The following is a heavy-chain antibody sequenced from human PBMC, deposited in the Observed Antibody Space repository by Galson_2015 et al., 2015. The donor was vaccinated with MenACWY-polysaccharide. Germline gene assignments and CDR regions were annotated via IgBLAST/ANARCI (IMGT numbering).Heavy chain of an antibody. CDR2: ISSSGGNT. CDR1: GFTFSTYA. Sequence: SLRLSCAASGFTFSTYAMNWVRQAPGKGLEWVSTISSSGGNTYYADSVKGRFTISRDNSKNTLYLQMNSLRAEDTAVYYCARQTARRYSAALDIWSQGTMVTVSS. D-gene: IGHD1-14*01. V-gene: IGHV3-23*01. J-gene: IGHJ3*02. CDR3: ARQTARRYSAALDI.